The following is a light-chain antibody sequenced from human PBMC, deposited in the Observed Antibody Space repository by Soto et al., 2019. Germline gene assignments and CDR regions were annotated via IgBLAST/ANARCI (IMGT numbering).Light chain of an antibody. CDR1: QSVSSS. J-gene: IGKJ1*01. Sequence: EIVLTQSPGTLSLSPVERATLSCRASQSVSSSVAWYQQKPGQAPRLLIYDSSSRATGVPARFSGSGSGTEFSLAISSLQSEDFAVYYCQQYYNWPPTWTFGQGTKVDIK. CDR2: DSS. V-gene: IGKV3-15*01. CDR3: QQYYNWPPTWT.